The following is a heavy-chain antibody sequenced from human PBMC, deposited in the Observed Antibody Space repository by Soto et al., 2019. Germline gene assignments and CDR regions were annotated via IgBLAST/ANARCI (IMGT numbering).Heavy chain of an antibody. CDR1: GYTFTSYG. CDR3: ARVVIVVVTATPNWFDP. Sequence: ASVKVSCKASGYTFTSYGISWVRQAPGQGLEWMGWISAYNGNTNYAQKLQGRVTMTTDTSTSTAYMELRSLRSDDTAVYYCARVVIVVVTATPNWFDPWGQGTLVTVSS. J-gene: IGHJ5*02. V-gene: IGHV1-18*01. CDR2: ISAYNGNT. D-gene: IGHD2-21*02.